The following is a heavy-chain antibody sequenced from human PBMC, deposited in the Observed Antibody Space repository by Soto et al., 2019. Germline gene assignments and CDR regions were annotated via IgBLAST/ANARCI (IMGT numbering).Heavy chain of an antibody. Sequence: QVQLVQSGAEVKKPGSSVKVSCKASGGTFSSYAISWVRQAPGQRLEWMGGIIPIFVTANYAQKFQGRVTITADESTRTAYMELRSLRSEDTAVYYCARERGGDGKSFYFDYWGQGTLVTVSS. CDR2: IIPIFVTA. CDR1: GGTFSSYA. V-gene: IGHV1-69*01. CDR3: ARERGGDGKSFYFDY. J-gene: IGHJ4*02. D-gene: IGHD2-21*01.